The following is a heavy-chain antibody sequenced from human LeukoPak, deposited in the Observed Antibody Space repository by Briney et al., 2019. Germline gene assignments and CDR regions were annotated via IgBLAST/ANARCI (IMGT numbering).Heavy chain of an antibody. CDR3: ARGVAPRFDF. CDR1: GDSVSSTSAT. Sequence: SQTLSLTCVISGDSVSSTSATWSWIRHSPSRGLEWLGRTYYRSNWYSKYAVSVTSRITISADASNNQFSLQLNSVRPDDTAIYYCARGVAPRFDFWGQGTLITVSS. J-gene: IGHJ4*02. V-gene: IGHV6-1*01. CDR2: TYYRSNWYS.